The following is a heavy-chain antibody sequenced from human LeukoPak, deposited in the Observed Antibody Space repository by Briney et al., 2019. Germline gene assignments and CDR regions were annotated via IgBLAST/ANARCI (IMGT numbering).Heavy chain of an antibody. J-gene: IGHJ4*02. CDR1: GFAFSTCA. CDR2: ISGSGGST. D-gene: IGHD3-3*01. V-gene: IGHV3-23*01. CDR3: AKGGQNFDFWRFDY. Sequence: GGSLRLSCAASGFAFSTCAMSWVRQAPGKGLEWVSSISGSGGSTYYADSVEGRFSISRDNSKNTVYLQMNSLRAEDTALYFCAKGGQNFDFWRFDYWGQGTLVPVSS.